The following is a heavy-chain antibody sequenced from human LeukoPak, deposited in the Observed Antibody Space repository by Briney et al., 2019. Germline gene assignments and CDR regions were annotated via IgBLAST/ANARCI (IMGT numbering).Heavy chain of an antibody. J-gene: IGHJ4*02. CDR2: ISYDGSNK. CDR3: ARGRYYDSSGHFDY. CDR1: GLIFSGHV. V-gene: IGHV3-30-3*01. D-gene: IGHD3-22*01. Sequence: GGGLRLSCAASGLIFSGHVMHWVRQAPGKGVEWVSLISYDGSNKDYAVSVKGRLTISRDNSKHTLYLQMNSLRAEDTAVYYCARGRYYDSSGHFDYWGQGTLVTVSS.